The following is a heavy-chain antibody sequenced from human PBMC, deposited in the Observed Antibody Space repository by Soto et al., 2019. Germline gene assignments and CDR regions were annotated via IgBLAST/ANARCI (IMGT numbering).Heavy chain of an antibody. D-gene: IGHD1-1*01. CDR1: EFNFRSYA. Sequence: GGSRRLCYAASEFNFRSYAMNWVRQAPGKGLEWVSYISGGSSAIYYADSVKGRFTISRDNAKNSLYLQMNSLRDEDTAVYYCPKGPRINSPKFSFDYWGRGTLVPVSS. CDR3: PKGPRINSPKFSFDY. J-gene: IGHJ4*02. V-gene: IGHV3-48*02. CDR2: ISGGSSAI.